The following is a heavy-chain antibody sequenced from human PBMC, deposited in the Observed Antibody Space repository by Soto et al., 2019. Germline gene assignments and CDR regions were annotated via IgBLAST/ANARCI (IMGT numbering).Heavy chain of an antibody. CDR2: ISYDGSNK. D-gene: IGHD6-19*01. J-gene: IGHJ4*02. CDR1: GFSFSSYG. CDR3: ARTTTVAGTPEFDY. Sequence: PGGSLRLSCAASGFSFSSYGMQWVRQAPGKGLEWVAVISYDGSNKYNADSVKGRFTISRDNSNNTLYLQLSSLRPEDTAVYYCARTTTVAGTPEFDYWGQGTLVTVSS. V-gene: IGHV3-30*03.